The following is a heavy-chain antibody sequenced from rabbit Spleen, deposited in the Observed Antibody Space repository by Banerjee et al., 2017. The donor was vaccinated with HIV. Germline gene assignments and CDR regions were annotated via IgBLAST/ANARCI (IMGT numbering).Heavy chain of an antibody. CDR2: IYAGSGGFT. CDR1: GFSFSSSYY. D-gene: IGHD1-1*01. V-gene: IGHV1S45*01. CDR3: ARDTATSFSTYGMDL. J-gene: IGHJ6*01. Sequence: EQLEESGGGLVKPEGSLTLTCTASGFSFSSSYYLCWVRQAPGKGLEWIGCIYAGSGGFTYYASWAKGRFSCSKTSSTTVTLQMTSLTAADTATYFCARDTATSFSTYGMDLWGQGTLVTVS.